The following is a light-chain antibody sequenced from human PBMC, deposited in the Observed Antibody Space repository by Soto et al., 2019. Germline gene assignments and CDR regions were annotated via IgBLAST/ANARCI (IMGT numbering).Light chain of an antibody. V-gene: IGLV2-8*01. Sequence: QSVLTQPPSASGSPGQSVAISCTGTSSAVGAYNYVSWYRQHPGKAPNLMIYEVTKRPSGVPDRFSGSKSGNTASLTVSGLQAEDEAYYYCSSFAGNNNLVFGGGTKLTVL. CDR1: SSAVGAYNY. CDR2: EVT. J-gene: IGLJ2*01. CDR3: SSFAGNNNLV.